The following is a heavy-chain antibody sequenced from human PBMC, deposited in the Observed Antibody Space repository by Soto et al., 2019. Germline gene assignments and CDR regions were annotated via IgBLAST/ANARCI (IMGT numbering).Heavy chain of an antibody. Sequence: QVQLVQSGAEVKKPGSSVKVSCKASGGTFSSYAISWVRQAPGQGLEWMGGIIPIFGTANYAQKFQGRVTITADESTRTAYMELSSLRSEDTAVYYCARDYYDSSGHHRDYWGQGTLVTVSS. D-gene: IGHD3-22*01. CDR1: GGTFSSYA. CDR2: IIPIFGTA. V-gene: IGHV1-69*01. CDR3: ARDYYDSSGHHRDY. J-gene: IGHJ4*02.